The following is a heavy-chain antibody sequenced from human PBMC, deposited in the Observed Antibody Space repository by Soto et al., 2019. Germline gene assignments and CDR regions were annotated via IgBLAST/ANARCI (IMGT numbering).Heavy chain of an antibody. CDR1: GDSVSSNSAA. J-gene: IGHJ5*02. D-gene: IGHD6-13*01. CDR3: ARAEWGELPRGSVRYSRTWFDT. V-gene: IGHV6-1*01. Sequence: SQTLSLTCAISGDSVSSNSAAWNWIRQSPSRGLEWLGRTYYRSKWYNDYAVSVKSRITINPDTSKNQFSLQLNSVTPEDTAVYYCARAEWGELPRGSVRYSRTWFDTWGQGTLVTVSS. CDR2: TYYRSKWYN.